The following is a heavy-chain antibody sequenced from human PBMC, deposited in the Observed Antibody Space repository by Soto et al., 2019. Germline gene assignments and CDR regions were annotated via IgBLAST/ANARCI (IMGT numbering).Heavy chain of an antibody. CDR1: GYTFTNHG. D-gene: IGHD2-8*01. CDR3: ARDLYPLAYYFDY. V-gene: IGHV1-18*04. Sequence: QVQLVQSGPEVKKSGASVKVSCKASGYTFTNHGISWVRQAPGHGLEWMGWVSGYNGKTKYAQELQGRVTMTTETSTSTAYMELRSLRSDDTAVYYGARDLYPLAYYFDYWGQGTLVTVSS. CDR2: VSGYNGKT. J-gene: IGHJ4*02.